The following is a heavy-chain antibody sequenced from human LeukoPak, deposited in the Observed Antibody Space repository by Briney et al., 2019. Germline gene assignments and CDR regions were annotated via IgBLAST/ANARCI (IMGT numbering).Heavy chain of an antibody. CDR2: INQDGTEK. CDR3: VKVAKYYYGSETYYFFEH. D-gene: IGHD3-10*01. J-gene: IGHJ4*02. Sequence: GESLRLSCAASGFTFTTYWMSWVRQLPGKGLERVANINQDGTEKYYVDSVKGRFTISRDNAKNSLDLQMNSLRVDDTGIYYCVKVAKYYYGSETYYFFEHWGQGTPVTASS. V-gene: IGHV3-7*01. CDR1: GFTFTTYW.